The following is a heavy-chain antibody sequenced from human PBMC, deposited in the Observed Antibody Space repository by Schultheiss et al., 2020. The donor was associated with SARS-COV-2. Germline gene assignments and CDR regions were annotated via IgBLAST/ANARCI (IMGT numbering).Heavy chain of an antibody. CDR1: GFIFSDYA. CDR2: ICGSGGTT. J-gene: IGHJ3*02. V-gene: IGHV3-23*01. CDR3: ARRNHYERKESDI. Sequence: GGSLRLSCATSGFIFSDYAIGWVRQAPGRGLDWVSGICGSGGTTYYADSAEGRFTISGDNSKNTLYLQMNSLRPEDAAVYYCARRNHYERKESDIWGQGTVVTVSS. D-gene: IGHD3-22*01.